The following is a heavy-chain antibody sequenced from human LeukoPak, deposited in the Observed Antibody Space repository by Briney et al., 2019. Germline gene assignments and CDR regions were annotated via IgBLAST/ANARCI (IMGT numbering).Heavy chain of an antibody. CDR3: ARDIGSWYVYFNY. Sequence: ASVKVSCNASEYSFTSYYMHWVRQAPGQGLEWMGWINPNTGGTNYAQKFQGRVTMTRDTSISTAYMELSRLRSDDTAVSYCARDIGSWYVYFNYWGQGTLVTVSS. J-gene: IGHJ4*02. CDR1: EYSFTSYY. D-gene: IGHD6-13*01. CDR2: INPNTGGT. V-gene: IGHV1-2*02.